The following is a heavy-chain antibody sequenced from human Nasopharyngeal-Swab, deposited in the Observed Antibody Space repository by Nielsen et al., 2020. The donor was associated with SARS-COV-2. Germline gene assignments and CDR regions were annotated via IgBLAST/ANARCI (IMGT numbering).Heavy chain of an antibody. CDR1: GFTFSSHG. J-gene: IGHJ2*01. CDR2: IWYDGSKK. D-gene: IGHD3-10*01. CDR3: ARVRSSWHFDL. Sequence: GGSLRPSCAASGFTFSSHGMNWVRLAPGKGLEWVAVIWYDGSKKYYVDSVKGRFTISRDDSKSTLYLEMNSLRAEDTAVYYCARVRSSWHFDLWGRGTLVTVAS. V-gene: IGHV3-33*01.